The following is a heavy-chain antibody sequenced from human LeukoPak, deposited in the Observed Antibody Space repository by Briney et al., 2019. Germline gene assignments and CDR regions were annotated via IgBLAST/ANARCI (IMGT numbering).Heavy chain of an antibody. V-gene: IGHV3-15*01. D-gene: IGHD7-27*01. CDR1: GFTFTNAW. J-gene: IGHJ4*02. CDR2: IKSKTDGGTT. CDR3: TTGNWGFGY. Sequence: GGSLRLSCAASGFTFTNAWMSWARQAPGKRLDWVGRIKSKTDGGTTDYAAPVKDRFNISRDDSKNTLSLQMKSLKSEDTAVYYCTTGNWGFGYWGQGTLVTVSS.